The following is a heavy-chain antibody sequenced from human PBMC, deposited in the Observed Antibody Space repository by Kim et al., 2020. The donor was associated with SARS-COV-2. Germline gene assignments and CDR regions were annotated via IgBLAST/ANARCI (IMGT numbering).Heavy chain of an antibody. Sequence: GGSLRLSCAASGFGFSINAMGWVRQAPGKGLEWVSSISGNGRDMYYADSVRGRFTISRDIGKSTLYLQMNSLRAEDTALYYCAKDIWDYSGMDVWGQGTTVTVSS. CDR2: ISGNGRDM. CDR3: AKDIWDYSGMDV. V-gene: IGHV3-23*01. J-gene: IGHJ6*02. D-gene: IGHD3-10*01. CDR1: GFGFSINA.